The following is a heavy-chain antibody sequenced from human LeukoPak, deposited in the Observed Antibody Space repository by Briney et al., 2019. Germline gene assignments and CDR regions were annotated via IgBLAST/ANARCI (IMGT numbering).Heavy chain of an antibody. CDR1: GGSFSGYY. Sequence: PSETLSLTCAVYGGSFSGYYWSWIRQPPGKGLEWIGEINHSGSTNYNPSLKSRVTISVDTSKNQFSLKLRSVTAADTAVYYCARTHYYDSSGYSAFDIWGQGTMVTVSS. V-gene: IGHV4-34*01. CDR2: INHSGST. CDR3: ARTHYYDSSGYSAFDI. D-gene: IGHD3-22*01. J-gene: IGHJ3*02.